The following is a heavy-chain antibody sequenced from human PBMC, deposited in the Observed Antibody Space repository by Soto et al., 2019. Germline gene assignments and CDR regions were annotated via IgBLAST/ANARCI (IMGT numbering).Heavy chain of an antibody. J-gene: IGHJ6*02. D-gene: IGHD2-21*01. CDR3: ALPDDYCGGDCYRYGMDV. CDR2: IIPIFGTA. CDR1: GGTFSSYA. V-gene: IGHV1-69*01. Sequence: QVQLVQSGAEVKKPGSSVKVSCKASGGTFSSYAISWVRQAPGQGLEWMGGIIPIFGTANYAQKFQGRVTIPADESTSTAYMELSSLRSEDTDVYYCALPDDYCGGDCYRYGMDVWGQGTTVTVSS.